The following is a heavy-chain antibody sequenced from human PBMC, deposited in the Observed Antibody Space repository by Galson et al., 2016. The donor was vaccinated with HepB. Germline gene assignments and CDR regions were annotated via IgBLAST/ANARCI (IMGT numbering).Heavy chain of an antibody. CDR3: ARDYVPGA. D-gene: IGHD3-10*01. V-gene: IGHV3-74*01. Sequence: SLRLSCAASGFTFSSYWMYWVRQAPGKGLVWVSRIDSDGITTAYADSVKGRFTISRDNAKNTLYLQMNSLSAEDTAVYYCARDYVPGAWGQGVLVTVSS. J-gene: IGHJ5*02. CDR2: IDSDGITT. CDR1: GFTFSSYW.